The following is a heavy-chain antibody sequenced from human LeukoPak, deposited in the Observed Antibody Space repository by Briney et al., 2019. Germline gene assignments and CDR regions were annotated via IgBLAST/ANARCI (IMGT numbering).Heavy chain of an antibody. J-gene: IGHJ4*02. Sequence: SGTLSLTCAVSGGSISSSNWWSWVRQPPEKGLEWIGEIYHSGSTNYNPSLKSRVTISVDKSKNQFSLKLSSVTAADTAVYYCARDGRGYSSGWYYFDYWGQGTLVTVSS. CDR2: IYHSGST. CDR3: ARDGRGYSSGWYYFDY. V-gene: IGHV4-4*02. CDR1: GGSISSSNW. D-gene: IGHD6-19*01.